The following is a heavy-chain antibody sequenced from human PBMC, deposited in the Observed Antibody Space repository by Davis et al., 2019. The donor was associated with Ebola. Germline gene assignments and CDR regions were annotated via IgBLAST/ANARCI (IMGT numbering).Heavy chain of an antibody. CDR1: GGSISSSSYF. CDR2: IYYSGST. J-gene: IGHJ6*02. CDR3: ARTESSGWYRHYYGMDV. Sequence: GSLRLSCTVSGGSISSSSYFWGWIRQPPGKGLEWIGSIYYSGSTYYNASPKSRVTISVATSTNQLSLKLSSVTAADTAVYYCARTESSGWYRHYYGMDVWGRGTTVTVSS. V-gene: IGHV4-39*01. D-gene: IGHD6-19*01.